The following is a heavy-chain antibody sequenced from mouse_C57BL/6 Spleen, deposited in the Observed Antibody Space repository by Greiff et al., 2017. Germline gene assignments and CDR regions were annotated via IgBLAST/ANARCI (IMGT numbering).Heavy chain of an antibody. CDR3: ARYDYDVGDAMDY. D-gene: IGHD2-4*01. CDR2: IYPGSGST. J-gene: IGHJ4*01. CDR1: GYTFTSYW. V-gene: IGHV1-55*01. Sequence: QVQLKEPGAELVKPGASVKMSCKASGYTFTSYWITWVKQRPGQGLEWIGDIYPGSGSTNYNEKFKSKATLTVDTSSSTAYMQLSSLTSEDSAVYYCARYDYDVGDAMDYWGQGTSVTVSS.